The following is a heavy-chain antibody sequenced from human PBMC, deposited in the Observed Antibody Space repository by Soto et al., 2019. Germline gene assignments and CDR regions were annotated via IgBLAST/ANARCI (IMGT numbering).Heavy chain of an antibody. D-gene: IGHD5-12*01. CDR1: GFTFSTNA. CDR2: FSGSGGST. Sequence: EVQLLESGGGLVQPGGSLILSCAASGFTFSTNALGWFRQVPGRGLEWASAFSGSGGSTYYADSVKGRFTISRDNSKNTLYLQMNRLRAEDTAVYYCAKPRDVAHPLGYFDYWGQGTLVTVSS. CDR3: AKPRDVAHPLGYFDY. J-gene: IGHJ4*02. V-gene: IGHV3-23*01.